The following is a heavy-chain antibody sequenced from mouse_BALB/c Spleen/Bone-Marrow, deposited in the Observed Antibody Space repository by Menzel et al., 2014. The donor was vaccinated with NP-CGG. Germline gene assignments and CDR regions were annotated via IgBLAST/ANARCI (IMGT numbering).Heavy chain of an antibody. J-gene: IGHJ3*01. CDR1: GFDFSRYW. D-gene: IGHD1-2*01. CDR2: INPASSTI. V-gene: IGHV4-1*02. CDR3: AKNYYYGYVAY. Sequence: VKLVESGGGLVQPGGSLKLSCAASGFDFSRYWLTWVRRAPGKGLEWIGEINPASSTINYTPSLKDKFIISRDNAKKTLNLQMSKVRSEDTALYYCAKNYYYGYVAYGGQGTLVTVSA.